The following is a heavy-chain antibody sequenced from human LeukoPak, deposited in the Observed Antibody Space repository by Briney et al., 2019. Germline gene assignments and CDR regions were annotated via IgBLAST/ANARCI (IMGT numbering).Heavy chain of an antibody. V-gene: IGHV3-30*01. Sequence: GRSLRLSCEASGTTFSIYALHWFRQAPGKGLEWVAVISNDGTAEDYADSVKGRFIISRDNTKNTLYLQMNGVKVEDTAVYYCARDGCSTTSCNPWFDPWGQGTLVTVSS. CDR2: ISNDGTAE. D-gene: IGHD2-2*01. CDR1: GTTFSIYA. CDR3: ARDGCSTTSCNPWFDP. J-gene: IGHJ5*02.